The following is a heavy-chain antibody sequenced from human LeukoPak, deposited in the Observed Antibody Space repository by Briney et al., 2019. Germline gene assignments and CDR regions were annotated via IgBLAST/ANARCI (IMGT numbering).Heavy chain of an antibody. Sequence: PGGSLRLSCAASGFTFSNYAMHWVRQAPGKGLEWVAVISYDANDKYYADSVKGRFTISRDNSKNTLYLQMNSLRAEDTAVYYCAKETKTEYYDSYYFDYWGQGTLVTVSS. CDR1: GFTFSNYA. D-gene: IGHD3-22*01. CDR3: AKETKTEYYDSYYFDY. V-gene: IGHV3-30*04. J-gene: IGHJ4*02. CDR2: ISYDANDK.